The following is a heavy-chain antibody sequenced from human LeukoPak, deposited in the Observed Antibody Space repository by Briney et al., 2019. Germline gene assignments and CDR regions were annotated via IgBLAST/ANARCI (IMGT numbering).Heavy chain of an antibody. J-gene: IGHJ6*04. Sequence: GGSLRLSCAASGFTFSSYEMNWVRQAPEKGLEWVSYISSSGSTIYYADSVKGRFTISRDNAKNSLYLQMNSLRAEDTAVYYCAELGITMIGGAWGKGTTVTISS. D-gene: IGHD3-10*02. CDR3: AELGITMIGGA. CDR1: GFTFSSYE. V-gene: IGHV3-48*03. CDR2: ISSSGSTI.